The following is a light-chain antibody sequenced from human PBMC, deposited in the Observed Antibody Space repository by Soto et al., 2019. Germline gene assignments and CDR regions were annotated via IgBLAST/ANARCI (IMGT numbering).Light chain of an antibody. CDR3: QHYNSYSEA. CDR1: QSISSW. Sequence: DIHITQSPCTLSASVVNRVTITCRASQSISSWLAWYQQKPGKAPKLLIYKASTLKSGVPSRFSGSGYGTDFNLTISSLQTDDFATYYCQHYNSYSEAFGQGTKVDIK. J-gene: IGKJ1*01. V-gene: IGKV1-5*03. CDR2: KAS.